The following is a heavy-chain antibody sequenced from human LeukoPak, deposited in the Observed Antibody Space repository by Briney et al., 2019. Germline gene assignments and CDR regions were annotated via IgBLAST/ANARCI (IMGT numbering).Heavy chain of an antibody. J-gene: IGHJ4*02. CDR1: GYTFTGYY. CDR2: INPNSGGT. Sequence: ASVKVSCKASGYTFTGYYMHWVRQAPGQGLEWMGRINPNSGGTNYAQKFQGRVTMTRDTSISTAYMELSRLRSDDTAVYYCARDRLSGGIEIDYWGQGTLVTVSS. V-gene: IGHV1-2*06. CDR3: ARDRLSGGIEIDY. D-gene: IGHD3-10*01.